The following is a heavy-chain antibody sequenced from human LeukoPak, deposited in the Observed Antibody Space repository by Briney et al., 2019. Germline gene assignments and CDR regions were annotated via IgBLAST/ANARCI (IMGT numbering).Heavy chain of an antibody. V-gene: IGHV4-34*01. J-gene: IGHJ4*02. CDR1: GGSFSGYY. CDR2: INHSGST. D-gene: IGHD3-10*01. CDR3: ARAARRFGDCFDY. Sequence: SETLSLTCAVYGGSFSGYYWSWIRQPPGKGLVRIGEINHSGSTNYNPSLKSRVTISVDTSKNQFSLKLSSVTAADTAVYYCARAARRFGDCFDYWGQGTLVTVSS.